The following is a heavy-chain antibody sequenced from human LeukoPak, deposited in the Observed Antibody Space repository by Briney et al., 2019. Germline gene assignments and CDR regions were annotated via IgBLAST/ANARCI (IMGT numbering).Heavy chain of an antibody. CDR1: GGSISNYY. V-gene: IGHV4-59*08. CDR3: ARLQGRGDNYLDY. CDR2: VSYSGSS. Sequence: ETLSLICTVSGGSISNYYWSWIRQPPGKRLVWIAYVSYSGSSSSNPSLDSRVTISVDMSKNQFSLRLSSVTASDTAVYYCARLQGRGDNYLDYWGQGTLVTVSS. D-gene: IGHD7-27*01. J-gene: IGHJ4*02.